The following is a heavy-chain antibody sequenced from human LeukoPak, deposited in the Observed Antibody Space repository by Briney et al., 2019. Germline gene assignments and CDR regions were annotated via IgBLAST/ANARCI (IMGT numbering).Heavy chain of an antibody. Sequence: GGSLRLSCAASGFTFRTYGMNWVRQAPGKGLEWVAVVPFDVRNIYYADSVKGRFTISRDNSKNTVYLQMNNLRVEDTAVYFCAKDKDTPATAQPQRGYFESWGQGTLVTVSS. J-gene: IGHJ4*02. CDR1: GFTFRTYG. D-gene: IGHD2-15*01. CDR2: VPFDVRNI. V-gene: IGHV3-30*18. CDR3: AKDKDTPATAQPQRGYFES.